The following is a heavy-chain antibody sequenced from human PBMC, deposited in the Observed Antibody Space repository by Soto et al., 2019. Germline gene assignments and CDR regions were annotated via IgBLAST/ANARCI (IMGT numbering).Heavy chain of an antibody. CDR2: VRSKALNYAT. Sequence: EVQLVESGGGLVQPGGSLKLSCAASGFTFSGCAMHWVRQASGKGLEWVGRVRSKALNYATVYAASVKGRFTISRDDSKNTAYLQMNSLKTEDTAVYYCTRGNGTYLHYGLDVWGQGTTVTVSS. J-gene: IGHJ6*02. CDR3: TRGNGTYLHYGLDV. V-gene: IGHV3-73*01. CDR1: GFTFSGCA. D-gene: IGHD1-26*01.